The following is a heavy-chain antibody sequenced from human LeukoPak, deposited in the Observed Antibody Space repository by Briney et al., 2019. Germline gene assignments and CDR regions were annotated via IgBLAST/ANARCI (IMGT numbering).Heavy chain of an antibody. CDR3: ARDRGTSETTVVTPNYYYGMDV. V-gene: IGHV3-23*01. CDR1: GFTFSSYA. CDR2: ISGSGGST. D-gene: IGHD4-23*01. Sequence: QPGGSLRLSCAASGFTFSSYAMSWVRQAPGKGLEWVSAISGSGGSTYYADSVKGRFTISRDNSKNTLYLQMNSLRAEDTAVYYCARDRGTSETTVVTPNYYYGMDVWGQGTTVTVSS. J-gene: IGHJ6*02.